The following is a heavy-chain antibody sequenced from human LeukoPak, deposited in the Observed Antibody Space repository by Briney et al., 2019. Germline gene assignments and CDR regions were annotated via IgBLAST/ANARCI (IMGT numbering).Heavy chain of an antibody. V-gene: IGHV4-39*07. D-gene: IGHD6-19*01. CDR1: GGSISSSSYY. CDR3: ARGVPYSSGWSAWDYYYYMDV. CDR2: IYYSGST. Sequence: SETLSLTCTVSGGSISSSSYYWGWIRQPPGKGLEWIGSIYYSGSTYYNPSLKSRVTISVDTSKNQFSLKLSSVTAADTAVYYCARGVPYSSGWSAWDYYYYMDVWGKGTTVTVSS. J-gene: IGHJ6*03.